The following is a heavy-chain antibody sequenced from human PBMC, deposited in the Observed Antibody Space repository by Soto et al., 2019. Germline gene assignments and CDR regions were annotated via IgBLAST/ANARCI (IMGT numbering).Heavy chain of an antibody. V-gene: IGHV4-59*01. D-gene: IGHD2-2*01. CDR3: ARLYCGSTNCYDLFHY. CDR1: GVSIGNYC. Sequence: SETLSLTCTVSGVSIGNYCWGWFRQPPGKGLEWLGHIYYSGSTNYNPSLKSRVTISVDTSKNQFSLKLRSVTAADTAVYYCARLYCGSTNCYDLFHYWGQGTPVTVSS. J-gene: IGHJ4*02. CDR2: IYYSGST.